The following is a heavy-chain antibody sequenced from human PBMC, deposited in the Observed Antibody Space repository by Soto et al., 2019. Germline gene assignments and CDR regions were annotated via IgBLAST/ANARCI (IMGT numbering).Heavy chain of an antibody. CDR1: GGSISSYP. J-gene: IGHJ6*02. CDR2: IYYSGST. D-gene: IGHD6-13*01. V-gene: IGHV4-59*01. Sequence: SETLSLTCTVSGGSISSYPWSWIRQPPGKGLEWIGYIYYSGSTYYNPSLKSRVTISVDTSNNQFSLRLSSVTAADKAVYYCARDLGVPAAGGYRSSSGMDVWGQGTTVTVSS. CDR3: ARDLGVPAAGGYRSSSGMDV.